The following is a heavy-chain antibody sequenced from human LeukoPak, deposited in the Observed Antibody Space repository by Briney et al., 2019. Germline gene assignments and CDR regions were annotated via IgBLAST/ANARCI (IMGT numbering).Heavy chain of an antibody. V-gene: IGHV5-51*01. CDR1: GYSFTTYW. CDR3: ARCTTMYDAFDI. Sequence: GESLKISCKGSGYSFTTYWIGWVRQMPGKGLEWMGIIYPVDSDTRYSPSFQGQVTISADKSTGTAYLQWSSLKASDTAMYYCARCTTMYDAFDIWGQGTMLTVSS. J-gene: IGHJ3*02. CDR2: IYPVDSDT. D-gene: IGHD2-8*01.